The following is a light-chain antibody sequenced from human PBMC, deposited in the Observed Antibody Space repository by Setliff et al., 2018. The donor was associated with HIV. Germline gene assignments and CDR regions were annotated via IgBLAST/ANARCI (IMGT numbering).Light chain of an antibody. CDR2: WAS. V-gene: IGKV4-1*01. Sequence: DIVMTQSPDSLAVSLGERATINCKSNQSVLYTSNNKNYLAWYQQKPGQCPKLLIYWASARDPGVPDRFSGSGSGTDFTLTISSLQAEDVAVYYCQQYYTTPRTFGGGTKVDIK. CDR1: QSVLYTSNNKNY. J-gene: IGKJ4*01. CDR3: QQYYTTPRT.